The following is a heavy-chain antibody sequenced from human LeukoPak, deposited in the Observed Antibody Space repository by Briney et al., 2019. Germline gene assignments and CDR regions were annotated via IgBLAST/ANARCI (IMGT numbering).Heavy chain of an antibody. V-gene: IGHV3-7*01. J-gene: IGHJ4*02. Sequence: PGGSLRLSCAASGFTFSSYWMSWVRQAPGKGLEWVANIKQDGSEKYYVNSVKGRFTISRDNAKNSLYQQMNSLRAEDTAVYYCARAARDYDYVWGTYRYPYYFDYWGQGTLVTVSS. D-gene: IGHD3-16*02. CDR1: GFTFSSYW. CDR3: ARAARDYDYVWGTYRYPYYFDY. CDR2: IKQDGSEK.